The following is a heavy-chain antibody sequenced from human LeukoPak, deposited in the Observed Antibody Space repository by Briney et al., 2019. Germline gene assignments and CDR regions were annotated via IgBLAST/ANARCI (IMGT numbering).Heavy chain of an antibody. Sequence: SETLSLTCAVSGGSSRDFSDYYWSWIRQPPGKGLEWMGEINESGSTYYSPSLSNRLTISVDKSKKQFSLRLTSVPAADTAMYYCARKYKSGATCQEIDYWGQGTLVTVSS. CDR3: ARKYKSGATCQEIDY. V-gene: IGHV4-34*01. J-gene: IGHJ4*02. CDR2: INESGST. D-gene: IGHD2-15*01. CDR1: GGSSRDFSDYY.